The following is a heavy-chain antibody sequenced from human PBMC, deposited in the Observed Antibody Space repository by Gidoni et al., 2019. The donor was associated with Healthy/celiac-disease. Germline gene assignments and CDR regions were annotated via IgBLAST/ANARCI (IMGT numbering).Heavy chain of an antibody. J-gene: IGHJ6*02. CDR1: GFTFSSYG. CDR3: AKDLTRGGECCGMDV. V-gene: IGHV3-30*18. D-gene: IGHD2-21*01. Sequence: QVQLVESGGGVVQPGRSLRLSCAAAGFTFSSYGMHWVRQAPGKGREWVAVISYDGSNKYYADSVKGRFTISRDNSKNTLYLQMNSLRAEDTAVYYCAKDLTRGGECCGMDVWGQGTTVTVSS. CDR2: ISYDGSNK.